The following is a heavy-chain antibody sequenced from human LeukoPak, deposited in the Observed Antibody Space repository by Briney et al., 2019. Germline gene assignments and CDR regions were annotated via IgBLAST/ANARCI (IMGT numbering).Heavy chain of an antibody. CDR2: IIPIFGTA. D-gene: IGHD6-6*01. J-gene: IGHJ6*03. Sequence: SVKVSCKASGGTFSSYAFSWVRQAPGQGLEWVGGIIPIFGTADYAQKFQGRVTITTDESTSTAYMELSSLRSEDTAVYYCASRGSSSPYYYYYMDVWGKGTTVTVSS. CDR3: ASRGSSSPYYYYYMDV. V-gene: IGHV1-69*05. CDR1: GGTFSSYA.